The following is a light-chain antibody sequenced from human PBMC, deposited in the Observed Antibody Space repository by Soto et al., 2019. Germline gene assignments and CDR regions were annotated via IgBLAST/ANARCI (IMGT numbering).Light chain of an antibody. J-gene: IGLJ3*02. V-gene: IGLV2-23*01. Sequence: QSVLTQPASVSGSPGQSITISCTGSSSDIGSHNFVSWYQQHPGKVPKPMIYEGSRRPSGVSDRFSGSKSGNTASLTISGLQAEDEADYYCCSFARTSPHWVFGGGTQLTVL. CDR3: CSFARTSPHWV. CDR1: SSDIGSHNF. CDR2: EGS.